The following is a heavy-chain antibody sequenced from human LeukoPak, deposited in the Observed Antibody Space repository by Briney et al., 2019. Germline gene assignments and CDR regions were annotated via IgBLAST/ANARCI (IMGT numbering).Heavy chain of an antibody. Sequence: SVKASCKASGGTFSSYAISWVRQAPGQGLEWMGRIIPILGIANYAQKFQGRVTITADKSTSTAYMELSSLRSEDTAVYYCARDRAEYYYGSGSYYHDAFDIWGQGTMVTVSS. J-gene: IGHJ3*02. D-gene: IGHD3-10*01. V-gene: IGHV1-69*04. CDR2: IIPILGIA. CDR3: ARDRAEYYYGSGSYYHDAFDI. CDR1: GGTFSSYA.